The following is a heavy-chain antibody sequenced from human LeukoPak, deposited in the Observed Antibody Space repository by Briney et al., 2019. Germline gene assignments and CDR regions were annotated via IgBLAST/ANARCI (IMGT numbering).Heavy chain of an antibody. CDR3: ARDHGSSNGMDV. CDR2: INPSGGST. CDR1: GYTFTSYY. J-gene: IGHJ6*02. Sequence: ASVTVSCKASGYTFTSYYMHWVRQAPGQGLEWMGLINPSGGSTSYAQKFQGRVTMTRDTSTSTVYMELSSLRSEDTAVYYCARDHGSSNGMDVWGQGTTVTVSS. V-gene: IGHV1-46*01. D-gene: IGHD6-6*01.